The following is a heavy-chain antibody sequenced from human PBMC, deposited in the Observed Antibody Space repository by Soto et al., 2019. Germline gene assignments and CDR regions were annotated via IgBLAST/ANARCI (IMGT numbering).Heavy chain of an antibody. D-gene: IGHD3-3*01. CDR1: GGSISSSSYY. J-gene: IGHJ4*02. Sequence: PSETLSLTCTVSGGSISSSSYYWGWIRQPPGKGLEWIGSIYYSGSTYYNPSLKSRVTISVDTSKNQFSLKLSSVTAADTAVYYCARVDLGFGYLDYWGQGTLVTVSS. CDR3: ARVDLGFGYLDY. CDR2: IYYSGST. V-gene: IGHV4-39*01.